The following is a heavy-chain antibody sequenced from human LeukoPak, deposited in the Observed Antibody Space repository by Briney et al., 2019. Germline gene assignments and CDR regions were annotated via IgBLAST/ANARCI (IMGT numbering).Heavy chain of an antibody. CDR3: ARIGGESLSWAFDY. J-gene: IGHJ4*02. CDR2: IYSSGST. CDR1: GGSISSSSYY. D-gene: IGHD3-16*01. Sequence: PSETLSLTCTVSGGSISSSSYYWSWIRQPPGKGLEWIGYIYSSGSTKYKPSLKSRVTIAVDTSKNQFSLKLSSVTAADTAVYYCARIGGESLSWAFDYWGQGTLVTVSS. V-gene: IGHV4-61*01.